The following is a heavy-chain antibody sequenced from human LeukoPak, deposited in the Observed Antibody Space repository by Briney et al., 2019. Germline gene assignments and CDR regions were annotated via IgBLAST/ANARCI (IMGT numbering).Heavy chain of an antibody. Sequence: SETLSVTCTVSGGSISSYYWSWIRQPPGKGLEWIGYIYYSGSTNYNPSLKSRVTISVDTSKNQFSLKLSSVTAADTAVYYCARYVNMVIDYWGQGTLVTVSS. CDR3: ARYVNMVIDY. D-gene: IGHD3-10*01. V-gene: IGHV4-59*01. CDR2: IYYSGST. J-gene: IGHJ4*02. CDR1: GGSISSYY.